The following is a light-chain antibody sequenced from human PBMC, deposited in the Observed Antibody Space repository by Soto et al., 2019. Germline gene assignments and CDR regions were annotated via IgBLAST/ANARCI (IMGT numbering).Light chain of an antibody. CDR3: QQRSNWIT. J-gene: IGKJ5*01. CDR1: QSVSSY. Sequence: EIVFTQSPATLSFSPGERATLSCRASQSVSSYLAWYQQKPGQAPRLLIYDASNRATGIPARFSGSGSGTDFTLTLSSLEPEDFAVYYCQQRSNWITFGQGTRLEIK. V-gene: IGKV3-11*01. CDR2: DAS.